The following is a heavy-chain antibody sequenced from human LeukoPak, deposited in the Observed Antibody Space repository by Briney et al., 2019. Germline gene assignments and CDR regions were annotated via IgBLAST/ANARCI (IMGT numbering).Heavy chain of an antibody. CDR1: GYTFTGYY. J-gene: IGHJ4*02. Sequence: ASVKVSCKASGYTFTGYYMHWVRQAPGQGLEWMGWINPNSGGTNYAQKFQGRVTMTRDTSISTAYMELSRLRSDDTAVYYCARDKGYYYDSRGVGYWGQGTLVTVSS. CDR2: INPNSGGT. CDR3: ARDKGYYYDSRGVGY. D-gene: IGHD3-22*01. V-gene: IGHV1-2*02.